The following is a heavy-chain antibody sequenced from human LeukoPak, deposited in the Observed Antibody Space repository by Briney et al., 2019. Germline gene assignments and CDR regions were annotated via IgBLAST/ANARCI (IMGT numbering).Heavy chain of an antibody. V-gene: IGHV3-33*07. J-gene: IGHJ1*01. CDR3: VRDRTTVTTFYFHH. D-gene: IGHD4-17*01. CDR1: GFTFSSYG. CDR2: IWYGGRNK. Sequence: GGSLRLSCVASGFTFSSYGMYWVRQAPGKGLEWVAVIWYGGRNKYYADSVKGRFTISRDNSKNTLYLQMNSLRAEDTAVYFCVRDRTTVTTFYFHHWGQGTLVTVSS.